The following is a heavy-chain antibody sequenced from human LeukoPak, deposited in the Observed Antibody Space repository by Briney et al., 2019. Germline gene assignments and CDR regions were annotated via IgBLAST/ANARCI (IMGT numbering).Heavy chain of an antibody. V-gene: IGHV3-30*02. CDR3: AKEGGSHFDY. CDR2: IRYDGSNK. Sequence: PGGSLRLSCAASGFTFSSYGMHWVRQAPGKGLEWVTFIRYDGSNKYYADSVKGRFTISRDNSKNTLYLQMNSLRAEDTAVYYCAKEGGSHFDYWGQGTLVTVSS. J-gene: IGHJ4*02. CDR1: GFTFSSYG. D-gene: IGHD6-13*01.